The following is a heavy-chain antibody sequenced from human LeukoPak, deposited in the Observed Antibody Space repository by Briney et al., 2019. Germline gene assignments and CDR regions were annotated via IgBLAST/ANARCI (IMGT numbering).Heavy chain of an antibody. CDR1: GYTFTSYG. J-gene: IGHJ6*02. CDR3: ARAGLPIQYYYYYGMDV. Sequence: ASVKVSCKASGYTFTSYGISWVRQAPGQGLEWMGWISAYNGKTNYAQKIQGRVTMTTDTSTSTAYMELRSLRSEDTAVYYCARAGLPIQYYYYYGMDVWGQGTTVTVSS. D-gene: IGHD5-12*01. CDR2: ISAYNGKT. V-gene: IGHV1-18*01.